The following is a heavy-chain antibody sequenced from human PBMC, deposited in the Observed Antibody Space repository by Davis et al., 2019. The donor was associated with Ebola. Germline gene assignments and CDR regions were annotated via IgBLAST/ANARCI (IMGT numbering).Heavy chain of an antibody. CDR2: IYSGGST. CDR1: GFTVSSNY. D-gene: IGHD5-12*01. Sequence: GESLKISCAASGFTVSSNYMNWVRQPPGKGLEWVSIIYSGGSTYYADSVKGRFTISRHNSKNTLYLQMNSLRAEDTAVYYCASSSPSDLGLPFDIWGQGTMVTVSS. J-gene: IGHJ3*02. CDR3: ASSSPSDLGLPFDI. V-gene: IGHV3-53*04.